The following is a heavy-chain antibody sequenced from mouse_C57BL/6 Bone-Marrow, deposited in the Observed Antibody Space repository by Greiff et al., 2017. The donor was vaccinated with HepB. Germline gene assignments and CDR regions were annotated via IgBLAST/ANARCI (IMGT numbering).Heavy chain of an antibody. J-gene: IGHJ1*03. Sequence: QVQLQQPGAELVKPGASVKLSCKASGYTFTSYWMHWVKQRPGQGLEWLGMIHPNSGSTNYNEKFKSKAPLTVDKSSSTAYMQLSSLTSEDSAVYYCARSSGRYGNYGYFDVWGTGTTVTVSS. D-gene: IGHD2-1*01. V-gene: IGHV1-64*01. CDR3: ARSSGRYGNYGYFDV. CDR1: GYTFTSYW. CDR2: IHPNSGST.